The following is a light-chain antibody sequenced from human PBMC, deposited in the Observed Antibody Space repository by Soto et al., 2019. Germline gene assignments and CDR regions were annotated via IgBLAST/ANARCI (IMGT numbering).Light chain of an antibody. CDR3: QQSFSTPT. CDR2: GAS. Sequence: DIQVTQSPSSLSAAVGDRVTITCRASQSIGIYLSWYHQKPGKAPQLLIYGASTLQSGVPSRFSGSGSGTHFTLTINSLQPEDVGTYSCQQSFSTPTFGQGTKVDSK. CDR1: QSIGIY. V-gene: IGKV1-39*01. J-gene: IGKJ1*01.